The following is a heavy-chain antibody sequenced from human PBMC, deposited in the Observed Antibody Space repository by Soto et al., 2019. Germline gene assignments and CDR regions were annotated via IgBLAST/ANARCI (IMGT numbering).Heavy chain of an antibody. V-gene: IGHV3-30-3*01. D-gene: IGHD4-17*01. Sequence: QVQLVESAGGVVQPGRSLRLSCAASGFTFSSYAMHWVRQAPGKGLEWVAVISYDGSNKYYADSVKGRFTISRDNSKKTLYLQMNSLRAEYTAVYYCARGGGYGDYVGYFDYWGQGTLVTVSS. CDR3: ARGGGYGDYVGYFDY. J-gene: IGHJ4*02. CDR2: ISYDGSNK. CDR1: GFTFSSYA.